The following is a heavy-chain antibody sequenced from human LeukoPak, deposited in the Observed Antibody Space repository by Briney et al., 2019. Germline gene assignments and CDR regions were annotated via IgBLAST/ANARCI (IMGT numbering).Heavy chain of an antibody. J-gene: IGHJ3*02. V-gene: IGHV3-66*01. CDR3: ARYQQLADAFDI. CDR1: GFTVSSNY. CDR2: IYSGGST. Sequence: GGSLRLSCAASGFTVSSNYMSWVRQAPGKGLEWVSVIYSGGSTYYADSVKGRFTISRDNPKNTLYLQMNSLRAEDTAVYYCARYQQLADAFDIWGQGTMVTVSS. D-gene: IGHD6-13*01.